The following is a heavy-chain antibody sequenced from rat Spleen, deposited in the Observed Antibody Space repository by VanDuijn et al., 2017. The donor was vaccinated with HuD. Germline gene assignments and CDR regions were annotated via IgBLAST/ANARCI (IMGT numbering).Heavy chain of an antibody. CDR2: MKYNGDT. D-gene: IGHD4-1*01. CDR3: ASDYPYKTGLDF. V-gene: IGHV2-63*01. Sequence: QVQLKESGPGLVQPSQTLSLTCTVSGFSLTSYSVHWVRQPPGEGLEWMGRMKYNGDTSYSSALKSRLSISRDTSKNQVFLKMNSLQTDEPGTYYCASDYPYKTGLDFWGQGIMVTVSS. J-gene: IGHJ2*01. CDR1: GFSLTSYS.